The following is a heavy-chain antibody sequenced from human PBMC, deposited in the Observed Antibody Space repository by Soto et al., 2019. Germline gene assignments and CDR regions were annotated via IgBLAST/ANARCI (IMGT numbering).Heavy chain of an antibody. V-gene: IGHV3-23*01. J-gene: IGHJ3*02. Sequence: EVQLLESGGGLVQPGGSLRLSCAASGLTVATSAMSWVRQAPGKGLEWVSAIHDNDDSTFYADSVKGRFTISRDSSKNTLYLQMNSLGAEATAIYDCAAVEWWGGRIWGQGTMVTVSS. CDR1: GLTVATSA. CDR3: AAVEWWGGRI. CDR2: IHDNDDST. D-gene: IGHD2-15*01.